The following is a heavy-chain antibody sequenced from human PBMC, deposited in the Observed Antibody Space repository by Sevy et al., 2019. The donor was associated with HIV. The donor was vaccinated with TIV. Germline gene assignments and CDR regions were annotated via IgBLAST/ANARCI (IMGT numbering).Heavy chain of an antibody. J-gene: IGHJ4*02. Sequence: SETLSLTCVVSGYSISSGYYWDWIRQPPGKGLEWIGRIYHSGSTHYNPSLKSRVTISVDTSKNQFSLKMSSVTAADTAVYYCARDGAYYQSSGYYLDYWGQGTRVTVSS. D-gene: IGHD3-22*01. CDR2: IYHSGST. CDR1: GYSISSGYY. CDR3: ARDGAYYQSSGYYLDY. V-gene: IGHV4-38-2*02.